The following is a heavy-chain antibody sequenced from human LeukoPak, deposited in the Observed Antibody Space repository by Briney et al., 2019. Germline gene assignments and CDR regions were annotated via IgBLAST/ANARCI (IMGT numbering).Heavy chain of an antibody. J-gene: IGHJ4*02. CDR1: GYTFTSYG. CDR3: ARAQRITMIVVGAYFDY. CDR2: ISAYNGNT. Sequence: VASVKVSCKASGYTFTSYGISWVRQAPGQGLEWMGWISAYNGNTNYAQKLQGRVTVTTDTSTSTAYMELRSLRSDDTAVYYCARAQRITMIVVGAYFDYWGQGTLVTVSS. D-gene: IGHD3-22*01. V-gene: IGHV1-18*01.